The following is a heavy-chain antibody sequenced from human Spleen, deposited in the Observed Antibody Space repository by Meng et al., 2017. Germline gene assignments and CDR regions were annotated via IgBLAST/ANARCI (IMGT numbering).Heavy chain of an antibody. CDR2: INHSGST. J-gene: IGHJ4*02. D-gene: IGHD4-11*01. CDR3: ARGPTTMAHDFDY. Sequence: LGLGLVEPSENLSLPWVCPWWFLHDFLWGLVRQAPGKGLGWIGEINHSGSTNYNPSLESRATISVDTSQNNLSLKLSSVTAADSAVYYCARGPTTMAHDFDYWGQGTLVTVSS. CDR1: WFLHDFL. V-gene: IGHV4-34*01.